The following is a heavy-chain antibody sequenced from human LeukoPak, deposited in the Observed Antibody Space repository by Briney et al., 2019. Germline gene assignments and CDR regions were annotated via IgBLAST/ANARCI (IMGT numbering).Heavy chain of an antibody. V-gene: IGHV4-59*08. CDR3: ARIRDGYKGRLDY. J-gene: IGHJ4*02. D-gene: IGHD5-24*01. CDR2: IYYSGST. CDR1: GGSISNYY. Sequence: SETLSLTCTVSGGSISNYYWSWIRQPPGKGLEWIGYIYYSGSTNYNPSLKSRVTISVDTSKNQFSLKLSSVTAADTAVYYCARIRDGYKGRLDYWGQGTLVTVSS.